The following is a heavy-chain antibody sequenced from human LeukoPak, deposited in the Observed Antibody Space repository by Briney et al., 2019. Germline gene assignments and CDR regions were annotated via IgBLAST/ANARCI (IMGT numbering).Heavy chain of an antibody. CDR3: ARVKGVVTTILDY. CDR2: IYYSGST. CDR1: GASISSYY. V-gene: IGHV4-59*01. J-gene: IGHJ4*02. D-gene: IGHD2-21*02. Sequence: SETLSLTCTVSGASISSYYWSWIRQPPGKGLEWIGYIYYSGSTNYNPSLKSRVTFSVDTSKNQFSLKLISVTAADTAVYYCARVKGVVTTILDYWGQGTLVTVSS.